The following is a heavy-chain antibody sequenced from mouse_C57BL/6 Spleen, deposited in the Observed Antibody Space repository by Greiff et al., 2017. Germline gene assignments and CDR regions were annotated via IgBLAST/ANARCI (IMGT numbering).Heavy chain of an antibody. D-gene: IGHD2-4*01. Sequence: VHLVESGPGLVAPSQSLSITCTVSGFSLTSYGVHWVRQPPGKGLEWLVVIWSDGSTTYNSALKSRLSISKDNSKSQVFLKMNSLQTDDTAMYYCARHGLPHYYAMDYWGQGTSVTVSS. CDR2: IWSDGST. CDR1: GFSLTSYG. J-gene: IGHJ4*01. CDR3: ARHGLPHYYAMDY. V-gene: IGHV2-6-1*01.